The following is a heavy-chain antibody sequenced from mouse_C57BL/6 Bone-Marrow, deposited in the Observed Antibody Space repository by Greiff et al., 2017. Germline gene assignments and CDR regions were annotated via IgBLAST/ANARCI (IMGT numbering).Heavy chain of an antibody. Sequence: EVQLVESGGGLVKPGGSLKLSCAASGFTFSSYAMSWVRQTPEKRLEWVATISDGGSYTYYPDNVKGRFTISRDNAKNNLYLQMSHLKSEDTAMYYCASTFYFDDWGQGTTLTVSS. J-gene: IGHJ2*01. V-gene: IGHV5-4*01. CDR2: ISDGGSYT. CDR1: GFTFSSYA. CDR3: ASTFYFDD.